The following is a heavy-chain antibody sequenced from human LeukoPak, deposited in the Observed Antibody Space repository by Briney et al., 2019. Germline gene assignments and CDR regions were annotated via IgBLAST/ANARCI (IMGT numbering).Heavy chain of an antibody. CDR3: AKCMVRGVIITRGAFDI. V-gene: IGHV3-23*01. Sequence: GGSLRLSCAASGFTFSSYAMSWVRQAPGKGLEWVSAISGSGGSTYYADSVKGRFTISRGNSKNTLYLQMNSLRAEDTAVYYCAKCMVRGVIITRGAFDIWGQGTMVTVSS. CDR2: ISGSGGST. D-gene: IGHD3-10*01. CDR1: GFTFSSYA. J-gene: IGHJ3*02.